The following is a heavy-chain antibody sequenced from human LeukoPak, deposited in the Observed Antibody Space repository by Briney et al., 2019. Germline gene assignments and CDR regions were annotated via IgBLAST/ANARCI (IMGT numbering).Heavy chain of an antibody. Sequence: ASVKVSCKASGYTFTGYYIHWVRQAPGQGLEWMGWINPNSGGTSYAQKFHGRVTMTRDTSISTAYMELSRLRSDDTAVYYCASRKSGTEFDYWGQGTLVTVSS. J-gene: IGHJ4*02. V-gene: IGHV1-2*02. CDR2: INPNSGGT. CDR3: ASRKSGTEFDY. CDR1: GYTFTGYY. D-gene: IGHD1-26*01.